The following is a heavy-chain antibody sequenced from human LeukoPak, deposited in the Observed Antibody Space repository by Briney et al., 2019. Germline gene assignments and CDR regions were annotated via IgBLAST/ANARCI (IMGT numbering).Heavy chain of an antibody. J-gene: IGHJ4*02. CDR2: IYYSGST. CDR3: SRVLYGGNIDY. CDR1: GGSISSSNW. V-gene: IGHV4-4*02. D-gene: IGHD4-23*01. Sequence: PSGTLSLTCAVSGGSISSSNWWSWVRQPPGKGLEWIGEIYYSGSTNYNPSLKSRVTISVDTSKNQFSLKLSSVTAADTAVYYCSRVLYGGNIDYWGQGTLVTVSS.